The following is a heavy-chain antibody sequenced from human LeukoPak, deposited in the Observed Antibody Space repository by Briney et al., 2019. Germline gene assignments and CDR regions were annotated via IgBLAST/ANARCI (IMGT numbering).Heavy chain of an antibody. D-gene: IGHD5-18*01. CDR2: ISSSSSYI. Sequence: GGSLRLSCAASGFTFSSYSMNWVRQAPGKGLEWVSSISSSSSYIYYADSAKGRFTISRDNAKNSLYLQMNSLRAEDTAVYYCARSGGYSYGYTENWGQGTLVTVSS. CDR1: GFTFSSYS. J-gene: IGHJ4*02. V-gene: IGHV3-21*01. CDR3: ARSGGYSYGYTEN.